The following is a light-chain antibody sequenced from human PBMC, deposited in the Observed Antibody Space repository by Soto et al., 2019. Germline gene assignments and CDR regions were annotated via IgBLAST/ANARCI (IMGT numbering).Light chain of an antibody. J-gene: IGKJ4*01. V-gene: IGKV1D-12*01. CDR2: TTS. Sequence: DIQMTQSPSSVSASVGDRVTITCRASQGINNWLAWYQQKPGNARKLLIYTTSSLQSGVPSRFSGSGSGTDFTLTISSLQPEDSATYYCQQANSFPLTFGGGTKVEIK. CDR3: QQANSFPLT. CDR1: QGINNW.